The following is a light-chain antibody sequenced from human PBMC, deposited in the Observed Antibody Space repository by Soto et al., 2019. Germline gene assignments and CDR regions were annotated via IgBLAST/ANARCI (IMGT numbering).Light chain of an antibody. CDR1: QSINSNY. V-gene: IGKV3-20*01. CDR2: GAS. Sequence: EIVLTQSPGTLSLSPGERATLSCRASQSINSNYLAWYQQKPGQAPRLLMYGASSRATRIPHRFSGSWSGADFTLTISRLEPEDFAVYYYQQYGSSPLFGPGTKVDIK. J-gene: IGKJ3*01. CDR3: QQYGSSPL.